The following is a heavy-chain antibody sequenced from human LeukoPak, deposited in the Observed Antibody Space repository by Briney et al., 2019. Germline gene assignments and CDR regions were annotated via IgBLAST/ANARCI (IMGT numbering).Heavy chain of an antibody. CDR1: GFTVSSNY. Sequence: GGSLRLSCAASGFTVSSNYMSWVRQAPGKGLEWVSVIYRGGSTCYADSVKGRFTISRDNSKNTLYGQMNSLRAEDTAVYYCAGGYNGWSDYWGQGTLVTVSS. J-gene: IGHJ4*02. V-gene: IGHV3-66*01. D-gene: IGHD1-26*01. CDR3: AGGYNGWSDY. CDR2: IYRGGST.